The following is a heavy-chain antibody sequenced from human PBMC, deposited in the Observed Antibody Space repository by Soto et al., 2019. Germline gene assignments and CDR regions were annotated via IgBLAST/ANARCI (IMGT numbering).Heavy chain of an antibody. CDR1: GGSFRSYA. Sequence: QVQLVQTGGEVKKPGSSVKVSYKASGGSFRSYAISWVRQAPGQGLAWMGGIIPIFGTANYAQNFQGRVTITADESTSTVYLDLSSLRSEDTAVYYCASSADSSGWYYFEYWGQGTRVTVSS. CDR3: ASSADSSGWYYFEY. CDR2: IIPIFGTA. J-gene: IGHJ4*02. D-gene: IGHD6-19*01. V-gene: IGHV1-69*12.